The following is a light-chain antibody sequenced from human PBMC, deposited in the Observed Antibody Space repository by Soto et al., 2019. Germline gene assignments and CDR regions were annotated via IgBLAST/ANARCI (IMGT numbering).Light chain of an antibody. V-gene: IGLV2-11*01. Sequence: QSARTEPRWVSGSPGQSVTISCTGTSSDVGAYNYVSWYQQHPGKAPKLMIFDVTKRPSGVPDRFSGSKSGNTASLTISGLQAEDEADYFCCSYAGTYTYVFGTGTKVTVL. J-gene: IGLJ1*01. CDR2: DVT. CDR1: SSDVGAYNY. CDR3: CSYAGTYTYV.